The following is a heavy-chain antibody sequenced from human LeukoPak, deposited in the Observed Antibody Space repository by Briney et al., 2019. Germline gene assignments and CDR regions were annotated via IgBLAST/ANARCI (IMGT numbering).Heavy chain of an antibody. CDR2: MNPNSGNT. Sequence: ASVKVSCTASGYTFTSYDINWVRQATGQGLEWMGWMNPNSGNTGYAQKFQGRVTMTRNTSISTAYMELSSLRSEDTAVYYCASIGVVPAAISPPSAYYYYYGIDVWGQGTTVTVSS. CDR1: GYTFTSYD. D-gene: IGHD2-2*01. CDR3: ASIGVVPAAISPPSAYYYYYGIDV. V-gene: IGHV1-8*01. J-gene: IGHJ6*02.